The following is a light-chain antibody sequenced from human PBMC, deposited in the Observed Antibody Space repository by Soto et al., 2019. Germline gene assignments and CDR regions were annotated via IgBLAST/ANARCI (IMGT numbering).Light chain of an antibody. CDR1: QSVSSS. J-gene: IGKJ2*01. Sequence: EIVMTQSPATLSVSPGERATLSCRASQSVSSSFLAWYQQKPGQAPRLLIYGASTRATGIPARFSGSGSATEFTLTISSLQSEDFAVYYCQQYNNWPYTFGQGTQLEIK. CDR2: GAS. V-gene: IGKV3-15*01. CDR3: QQYNNWPYT.